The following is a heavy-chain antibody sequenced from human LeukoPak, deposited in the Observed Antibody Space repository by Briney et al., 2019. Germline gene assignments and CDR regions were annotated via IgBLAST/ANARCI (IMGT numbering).Heavy chain of an antibody. CDR2: IGADGSEK. V-gene: IGHV3-7*01. CDR1: GFSLGDYW. CDR3: VRGGANRFDH. J-gene: IGHJ4*02. Sequence: GGSLRLSCAASGFSLGDYWMSWVRQAPGKGLEWVGKIGADGSEKYYVDSVKGRFTLSRDNARNSLYLQMNSLRDEDTAVYYCVRGGANRFDHWGQGILVAVSS. D-gene: IGHD1-26*01.